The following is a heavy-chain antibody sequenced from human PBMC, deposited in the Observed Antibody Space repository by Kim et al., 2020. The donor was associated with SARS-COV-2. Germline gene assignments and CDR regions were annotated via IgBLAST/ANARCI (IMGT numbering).Heavy chain of an antibody. J-gene: IGHJ4*02. V-gene: IGHV3-11*01. CDR3: ARKPYGEERYLDY. D-gene: IGHD4-17*01. Sequence: GDLVGGRFTMSRDNARNSVYLQVASLRAEDTAIYFCARKPYGEERYLDYWGQGTVVTVS.